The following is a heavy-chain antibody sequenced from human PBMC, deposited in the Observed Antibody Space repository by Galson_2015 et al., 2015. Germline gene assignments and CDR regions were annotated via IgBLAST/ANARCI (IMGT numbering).Heavy chain of an antibody. Sequence: SLRLSCAASGITFSSYPMSWVRQAPGKGLEWVSTISASGGRTFYADSVKGRFTISRDNSKNTVFLQMNSLRAEDTAVYFCAKGYQLIDYWGQGTLVTVSS. J-gene: IGHJ4*02. CDR2: ISASGGRT. CDR3: AKGYQLIDY. V-gene: IGHV3-23*01. CDR1: GITFSSYP. D-gene: IGHD5-24*01.